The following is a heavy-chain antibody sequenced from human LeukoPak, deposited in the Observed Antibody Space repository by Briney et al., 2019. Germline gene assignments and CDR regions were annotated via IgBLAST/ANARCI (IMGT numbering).Heavy chain of an antibody. V-gene: IGHV3-11*01. J-gene: IGHJ3*02. D-gene: IGHD3-3*01. CDR1: GFTFSDFH. Sequence: GGSLRLSCAASGFTFSDFHMSWLRQAPGQGLEWVSYIRNSGSNTYYADSVKGRFTISRDNAKNSLYLQMNSLRTEDTAVYYCARDLGVGGAFDIWGQGTMVTVSS. CDR2: IRNSGSNT. CDR3: ARDLGVGGAFDI.